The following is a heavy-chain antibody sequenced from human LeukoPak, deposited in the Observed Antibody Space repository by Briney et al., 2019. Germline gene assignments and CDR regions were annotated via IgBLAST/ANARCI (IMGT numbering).Heavy chain of an antibody. CDR3: AKDTDGDYGYYGMDV. CDR1: GFTVSSNY. Sequence: GGSLRLSCAASGFTVSSNYVSWVRQAPGKGLEWVAVISYDGSNKYYADSVKGRFTISRDNSKNTLYLQMNSLRAEDTAVYYCAKDTDGDYGYYGMDVWGQGTTVTVSS. CDR2: ISYDGSNK. D-gene: IGHD4-17*01. V-gene: IGHV3-30*18. J-gene: IGHJ6*02.